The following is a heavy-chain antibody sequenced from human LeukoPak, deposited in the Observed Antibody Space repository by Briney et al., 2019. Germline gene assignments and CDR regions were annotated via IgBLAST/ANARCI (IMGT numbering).Heavy chain of an antibody. Sequence: GGSLRLSCAASGFTFSSYWMSWVRQAPGKGLEWVANIKQDGSEKYYVDSVKGRFTISRDNAKNSLYLQMNSLRAEDTAVYYCARARGIAAAGTGISYFDYWAREPWSPSPQ. CDR1: GFTFSSYW. CDR3: ARARGIAAAGTGISYFDY. V-gene: IGHV3-7*01. D-gene: IGHD6-13*01. CDR2: IKQDGSEK. J-gene: IGHJ4*02.